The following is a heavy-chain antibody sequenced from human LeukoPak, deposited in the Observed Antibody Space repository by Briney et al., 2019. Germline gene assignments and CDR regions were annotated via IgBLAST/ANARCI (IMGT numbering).Heavy chain of an antibody. CDR2: INPNSGST. CDR1: GYTFTGYY. Sequence: ASVKVSCKASGYTFTGYYMHWVRQAPGQGLEWMGWINPNSGSTNYAQKFQGRVTMTRDTSISTAYMELSRLRSDDTAVYYCAREGLDIVATMVDYWGQGTLVTVSS. J-gene: IGHJ4*02. V-gene: IGHV1-2*02. D-gene: IGHD5-12*01. CDR3: AREGLDIVATMVDY.